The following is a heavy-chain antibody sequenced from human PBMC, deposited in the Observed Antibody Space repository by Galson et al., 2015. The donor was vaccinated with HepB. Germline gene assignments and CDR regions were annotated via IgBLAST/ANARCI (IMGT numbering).Heavy chain of an antibody. CDR1: GYTFTSYG. Sequence: SVKVSCKASGYTFTSYGISWVRQAPGQGLEWMGWISAYNGNTNYAQKLQGRVTMTTDTSTSTAYMELRSLRSDDTAVYYCARDSPRYYYDSSGPSGWFDPWGQGTLVTVSS. CDR2: ISAYNGNT. J-gene: IGHJ5*02. D-gene: IGHD3-22*01. CDR3: ARDSPRYYYDSSGPSGWFDP. V-gene: IGHV1-18*04.